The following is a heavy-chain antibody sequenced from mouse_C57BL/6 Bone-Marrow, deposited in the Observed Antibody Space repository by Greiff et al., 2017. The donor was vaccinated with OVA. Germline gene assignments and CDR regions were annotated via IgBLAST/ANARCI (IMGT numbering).Heavy chain of an antibody. CDR1: GYSFTGYY. D-gene: IGHD4-1*01. J-gene: IGHJ3*01. CDR3: AREGVTGTGFAY. CDR2: INPSTGGT. Sequence: EVQGVESGPELVKPGASVKISCKASGYSFTGYYMNWVKQSPEKSLEWIGEINPSTGGTTYNQKFKAKATLTVDKSSSTAYMQLKSLTSEDSAVYYCAREGVTGTGFAYWGQGTLVTVSA. V-gene: IGHV1-42*01.